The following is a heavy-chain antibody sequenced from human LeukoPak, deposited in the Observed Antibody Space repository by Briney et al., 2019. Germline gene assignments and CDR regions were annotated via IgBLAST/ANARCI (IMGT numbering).Heavy chain of an antibody. V-gene: IGHV4-34*01. D-gene: IGHD6-6*01. CDR3: ARVHHRPIAARLDFDY. Sequence: SETLSLTCAVYGGSFSGYYWGWIRQPPGKGLEWIGEINHSGSTNYNPSLKSRVTISVDTSKNQFSLKLSSVTAADTAVYYCARVHHRPIAARLDFDYWGQGTLVTVSS. CDR2: INHSGST. J-gene: IGHJ4*02. CDR1: GGSFSGYY.